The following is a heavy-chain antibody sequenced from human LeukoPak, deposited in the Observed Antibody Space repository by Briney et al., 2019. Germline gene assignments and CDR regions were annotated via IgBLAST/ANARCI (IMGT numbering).Heavy chain of an antibody. CDR1: GLTFSSYW. D-gene: IGHD6-13*01. V-gene: IGHV3-7*01. Sequence: GGSLRLSCAASGLTFSSYWMSWVRQAPGKGLEWVANIKQDGSEKYYVDSVKGRFTISRDTSKNRLYLQLNSLRVEDTAVFYCARDTSSSWYYFDHWGQGTLVTVSS. J-gene: IGHJ4*02. CDR3: ARDTSSSWYYFDH. CDR2: IKQDGSEK.